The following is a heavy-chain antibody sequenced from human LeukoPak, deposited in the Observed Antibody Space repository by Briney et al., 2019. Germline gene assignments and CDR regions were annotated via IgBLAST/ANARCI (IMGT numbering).Heavy chain of an antibody. D-gene: IGHD3-10*01. CDR3: ASEYDYGSGSFSEGY. Sequence: GGSLRLSCAASGFTVSSNYMGWVRQAPGKWLVWVSVIYSGGSTYYADSVKGRFTISRDNSKNTLYLQMNSLRAEDTAVYYCASEYDYGSGSFSEGYWGQGTLVTVSS. CDR1: GFTVSSNY. V-gene: IGHV3-53*01. J-gene: IGHJ4*02. CDR2: IYSGGST.